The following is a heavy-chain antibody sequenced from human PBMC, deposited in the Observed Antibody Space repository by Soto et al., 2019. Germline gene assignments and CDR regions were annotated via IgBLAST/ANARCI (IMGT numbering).Heavy chain of an antibody. Sequence: PGGSLRLSCAASGFTFSSYAMSWVRQAPGKGLEWVSAISGSGGSTYYADSVKGRFTISRDNSKNTLYLQMNSLRAEDTAVYYCAKEGLRYFDWLSRTDYWGQGTLVTVSS. D-gene: IGHD3-9*01. J-gene: IGHJ4*02. CDR3: AKEGLRYFDWLSRTDY. CDR1: GFTFSSYA. CDR2: ISGSGGST. V-gene: IGHV3-23*01.